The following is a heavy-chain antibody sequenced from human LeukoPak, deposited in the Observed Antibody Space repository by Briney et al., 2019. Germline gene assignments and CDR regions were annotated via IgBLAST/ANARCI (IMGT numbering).Heavy chain of an antibody. CDR1: GFTFSSYG. J-gene: IGHJ6*02. V-gene: IGHV3-30*03. Sequence: GGSLRLSCAASGFTFSSYGMHWVRQAPGKGLEWVAVISYDGSNKYYADSVKGRFTISRDNSKNTLYLQMNSLRAEDTAVYYCARAFPYSSGWYCMDVWGQGTTVTVSS. CDR2: ISYDGSNK. D-gene: IGHD6-19*01. CDR3: ARAFPYSSGWYCMDV.